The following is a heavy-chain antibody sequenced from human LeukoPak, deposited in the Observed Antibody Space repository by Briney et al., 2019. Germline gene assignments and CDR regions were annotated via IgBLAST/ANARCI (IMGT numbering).Heavy chain of an antibody. CDR1: GFTFSSYG. V-gene: IGHV3-30*19. CDR2: LSYDGSNK. J-gene: IGHJ3*02. Sequence: PGRSLRLSCAASGFTFSSYGMHWVRQAPGKGLEWVAVLSYDGSNKFYADSVKGRFTISRDNSKNTLYLQMNSLRAEDTAVYYCARSAMVLDAFDIWGQGTMVTVSS. D-gene: IGHD5-18*01. CDR3: ARSAMVLDAFDI.